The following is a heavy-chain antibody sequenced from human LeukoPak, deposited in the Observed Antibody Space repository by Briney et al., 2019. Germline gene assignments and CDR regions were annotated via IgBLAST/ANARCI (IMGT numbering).Heavy chain of an antibody. CDR1: GYTFTGYY. CDR3: ARDRGSGSYDWFDP. CDR2: INPNGGGT. J-gene: IGHJ5*02. D-gene: IGHD3-10*01. Sequence: ASVKVSCKASGYTFTGYYMHWVRQAPGQGLEWMGWINPNGGGTNYAQKFQGRVTMTRDTSISTAYMELSRLRSDDTAVYYCARDRGSGSYDWFDPWGQGTLVTVSS. V-gene: IGHV1-2*02.